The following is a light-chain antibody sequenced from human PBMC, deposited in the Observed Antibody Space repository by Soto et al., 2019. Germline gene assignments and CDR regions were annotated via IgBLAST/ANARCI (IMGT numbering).Light chain of an antibody. CDR3: QQRSNWPPLFT. V-gene: IGKV3-11*01. Sequence: EIVLTRSPGTLSLSPGERATLSCRASESVSNDHLAWYQRKPGQAPRLLIYGASYRATGIPARFSGSGSGTDFTLTISSLEPEDFAVYYCQQRSNWPPLFTFGPGTKVDIK. J-gene: IGKJ3*01. CDR1: ESVSND. CDR2: GAS.